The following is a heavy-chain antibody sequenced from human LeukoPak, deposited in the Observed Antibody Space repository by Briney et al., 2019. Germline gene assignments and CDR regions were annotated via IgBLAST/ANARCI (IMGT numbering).Heavy chain of an antibody. CDR3: ASSPQDFWSGYYTNYFDY. V-gene: IGHV4-4*07. CDR1: GGSISSYY. CDR2: IYTSGST. J-gene: IGHJ4*02. Sequence: PSETLSLTCTVSGGSISSYYWSWIRQPAGKGLEGIGRIYTSGSTNYNPSLKSRVTMSVDTSKNQFSLKLSSVTAADTAVYYCASSPQDFWSGYYTNYFDYWGQGTLVTVSS. D-gene: IGHD3-3*01.